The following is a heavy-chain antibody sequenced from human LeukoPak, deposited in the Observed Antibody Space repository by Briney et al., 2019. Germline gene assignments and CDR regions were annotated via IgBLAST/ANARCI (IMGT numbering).Heavy chain of an antibody. V-gene: IGHV4-34*01. CDR1: GGSFSGYY. CDR2: INHSGST. J-gene: IGHJ4*02. Sequence: SETLSLTCAVYGGSFSGYYWSWIRQPPGKGLGWIGEINHSGSTNYNPSLKSRVTISVDTSKNQFSLKLSSVTAADTAVYYCARRVAAAGTFDYWGQGTLVTVSS. CDR3: ARRVAAAGTFDY. D-gene: IGHD6-13*01.